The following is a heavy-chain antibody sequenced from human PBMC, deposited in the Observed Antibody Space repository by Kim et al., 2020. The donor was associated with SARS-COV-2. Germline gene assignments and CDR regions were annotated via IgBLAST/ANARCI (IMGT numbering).Heavy chain of an antibody. Sequence: GGSLRLSCAASGFTFSSYGMHWVRQAPGKGLEWVAVIWYDGSNKYNADSVKGRFTISRDNSKNTLYLQMNSLRAEDTAVYYCARQYGWPYSGYDYIFDYWGQGTLVTVSS. D-gene: IGHD5-12*01. V-gene: IGHV3-33*01. J-gene: IGHJ4*02. CDR1: GFTFSSYG. CDR3: ARQYGWPYSGYDYIFDY. CDR2: IWYDGSNK.